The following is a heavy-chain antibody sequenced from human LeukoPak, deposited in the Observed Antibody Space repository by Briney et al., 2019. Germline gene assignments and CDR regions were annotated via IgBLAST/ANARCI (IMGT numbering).Heavy chain of an antibody. CDR2: IYSGGST. CDR3: ARALNYDILTGYKH. D-gene: IGHD3-9*01. V-gene: IGHV3-53*01. Sequence: PGGSLRLSCAASGFTVSSNYMSWVRKAPGKGLEWVSVIYSGGSTYYADSVKGRFTISRDTSKNTLYLQMNSLRAEDTAVYYCARALNYDILTGYKHWGQGTLVTVSS. CDR1: GFTVSSNY. J-gene: IGHJ1*01.